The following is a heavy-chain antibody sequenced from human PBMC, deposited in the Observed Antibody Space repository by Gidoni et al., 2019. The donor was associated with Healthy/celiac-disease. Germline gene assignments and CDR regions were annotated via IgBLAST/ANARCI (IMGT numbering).Heavy chain of an antibody. Sequence: EVQLVGSGGGLVQPGRSLRLSCAAAGVTLDEEAMHWVRQAPGRGLVWVSGIICNSGSIGYADSVKCRFTISRDNAKNSLYLQMNSLRAEDTALSYCAKDILGFSSSSHYYYYGMDVWGQGTTVTVSS. J-gene: IGHJ6*02. CDR3: AKDILGFSSSSHYYYYGMDV. CDR1: GVTLDEEA. D-gene: IGHD6-13*01. CDR2: IICNSGSI. V-gene: IGHV3-9*01.